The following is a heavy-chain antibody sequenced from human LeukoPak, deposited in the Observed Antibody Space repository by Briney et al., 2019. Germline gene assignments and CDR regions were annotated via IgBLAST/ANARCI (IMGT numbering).Heavy chain of an antibody. Sequence: SETLSLTCTVSVGSISSRSYYWGWLRQPPGKGLEWIGRIYTSGNTNYHPPLKSRVTMSLDVSKNQFSLKLSSVTVADTAVYYCARNSGDFWGQGTLVSVSS. V-gene: IGHV4-61*05. J-gene: IGHJ4*02. CDR2: IYTSGNT. D-gene: IGHD4-23*01. CDR1: VGSISSRSYY. CDR3: ARNSGDF.